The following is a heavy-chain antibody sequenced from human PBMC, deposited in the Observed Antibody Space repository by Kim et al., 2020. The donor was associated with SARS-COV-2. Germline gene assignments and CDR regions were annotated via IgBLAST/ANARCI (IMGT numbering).Heavy chain of an antibody. D-gene: IGHD2-15*01. J-gene: IGHJ4*02. CDR1: GFTFSDHY. Sequence: GGSLRLSCAASGFTFSDHYMDWVRQAPGKGLEWVGRTRNKANSYTTEYAASVKGRFTISRDDSKNSLYLQMNSLKTEDTAVYYCVCLGYCSGGSCYNYFDYWGQGTLVTVSS. CDR2: TRNKANSYTT. CDR3: VCLGYCSGGSCYNYFDY. V-gene: IGHV3-72*01.